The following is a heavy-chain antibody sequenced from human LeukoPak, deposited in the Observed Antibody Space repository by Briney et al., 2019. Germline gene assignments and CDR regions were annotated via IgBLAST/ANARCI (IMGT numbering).Heavy chain of an antibody. CDR3: ARVLGYYDSSGYGY. V-gene: IGHV1-2*02. D-gene: IGHD3-22*01. Sequence: ASVKVSCKASGYTFTGYYMHWVRQAPGQGPEWMGWINPNSGGTNYAQKFQGRVTMTRDTSISTAYMELSRLRSDDTAVYYCARVLGYYDSSGYGYWGQGTLVTVSS. J-gene: IGHJ4*02. CDR2: INPNSGGT. CDR1: GYTFTGYY.